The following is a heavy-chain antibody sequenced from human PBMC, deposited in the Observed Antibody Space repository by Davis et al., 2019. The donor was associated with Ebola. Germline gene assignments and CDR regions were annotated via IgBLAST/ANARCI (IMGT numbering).Heavy chain of an antibody. V-gene: IGHV3-30*14. CDR3: ARVSVHYDSSGYLYYYYGMDV. J-gene: IGHJ6*02. CDR2: ISYDGSNK. D-gene: IGHD3-22*01. CDR1: GFTVSSNY. Sequence: GESLKISCAASGFTVSSNYMSWVRQAPGKGLEWVAVISYDGSNKYYADSVKGRFTISRDNSKNTLYLQMNSLRAEDTAVYYCARVSVHYDSSGYLYYYYGMDVWGQGTTVTVSS.